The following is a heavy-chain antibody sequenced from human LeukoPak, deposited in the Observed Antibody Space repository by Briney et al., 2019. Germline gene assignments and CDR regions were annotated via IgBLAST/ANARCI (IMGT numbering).Heavy chain of an antibody. D-gene: IGHD3-22*01. V-gene: IGHV4-34*01. Sequence: PSETLSLTCAVYGGSFSGYYWSWIRQPPGKGLEWIGEINHSGSTNYNPSLKSRVTISVDTSKNQFSLKLSSVTAADTAMYYCARDRGFSSAWGGDYYYGMDVWGKGTTVTVSS. CDR2: INHSGST. J-gene: IGHJ6*04. CDR1: GGSFSGYY. CDR3: ARDRGFSSAWGGDYYYGMDV.